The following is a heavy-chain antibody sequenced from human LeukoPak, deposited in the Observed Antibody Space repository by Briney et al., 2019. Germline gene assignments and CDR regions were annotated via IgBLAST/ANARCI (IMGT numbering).Heavy chain of an antibody. Sequence: GGSLRLSCVASGLSVSTFDMYWVRQAAGGGLEWVAAVGTNHDTLYLGSVKGRFTISRENAKNSLSLEMSYLTVEDTAVYYCTREWRGIASHYSGMDVWGQGTAVIVSS. CDR3: TREWRGIASHYSGMDV. CDR1: GLSVSTFD. CDR2: VGTNHDT. D-gene: IGHD3-16*02. J-gene: IGHJ6*02. V-gene: IGHV3-13*01.